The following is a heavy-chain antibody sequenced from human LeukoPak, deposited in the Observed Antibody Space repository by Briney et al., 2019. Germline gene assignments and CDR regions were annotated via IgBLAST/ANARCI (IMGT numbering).Heavy chain of an antibody. V-gene: IGHV4-38-2*02. D-gene: IGHD1-26*01. J-gene: IGHJ5*02. CDR3: ARAPYSGTRWVGEHWFDP. CDR2: IYHSGST. Sequence: SETLSLTCTVSGYSISSGYYWGWIRQPPGKGLEWIGSIYHSGSTYYNPSLKSRVTISVDTSKNQFSLKLSSVTAADTAVYYCARAPYSGTRWVGEHWFDPWGQGTLVTVSS. CDR1: GYSISSGYY.